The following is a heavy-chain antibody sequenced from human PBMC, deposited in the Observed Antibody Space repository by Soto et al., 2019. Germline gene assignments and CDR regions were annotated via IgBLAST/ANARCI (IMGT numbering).Heavy chain of an antibody. CDR1: GAPLSGML. Sequence: QVQLVQSGAEVKKPGPPWRASSRPLGAPLSGMLLGWCGRPLGQGLEWMGGIIPIFGTANYAQKFQGRVTITADESTSTAYMELSSLRSEDTAVYYCARGRIPVAFDIWGQGTMVTVSS. V-gene: IGHV1-69*12. CDR2: IIPIFGTA. D-gene: IGHD2-21*01. J-gene: IGHJ3*02. CDR3: ARGRIPVAFDI.